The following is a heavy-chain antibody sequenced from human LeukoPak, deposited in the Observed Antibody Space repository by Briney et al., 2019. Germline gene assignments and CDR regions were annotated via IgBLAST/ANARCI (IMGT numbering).Heavy chain of an antibody. CDR1: GFTFKSFS. CDR3: ARVGQWLGAFDY. Sequence: GGSLRLSWPASGFTFKSFSMHWVRQAPGGVLRWVSSIIFISYHIYYAASVKGRLTISRATAKNSLYLQMNSLRAKDPAVYYCARVGQWLGAFDYWGQGTLVTVSS. CDR2: IIFISYHI. D-gene: IGHD6-19*01. V-gene: IGHV3-21*01. J-gene: IGHJ4*02.